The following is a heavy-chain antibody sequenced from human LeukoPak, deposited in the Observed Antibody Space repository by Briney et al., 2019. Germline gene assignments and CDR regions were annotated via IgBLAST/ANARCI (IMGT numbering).Heavy chain of an antibody. J-gene: IGHJ6*03. D-gene: IGHD1-14*01. CDR3: ARVGPWVNPDYYYYYMDV. Sequence: GGSLRLSCAASGFTVSSNYMSGVRQAPGKGLEWGPVIYSGGSTYYADSVKGRFTISRDNAKNSLYLQMNSLRAEAKAVSYSARVGPWVNPDYYYYYMDVWGKRTTVTVSS. CDR1: GFTVSSNY. V-gene: IGHV3-53*01. CDR2: IYSGGST.